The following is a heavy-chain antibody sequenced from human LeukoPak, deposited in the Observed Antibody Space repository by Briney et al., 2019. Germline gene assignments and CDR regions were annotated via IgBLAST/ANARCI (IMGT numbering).Heavy chain of an antibody. V-gene: IGHV6-1*01. Sequence: SQTLSLTCAISGDSVSSNSAAWNWIRQSPSRGLEWLGRTYYRSKWYNDYAVSVKSRVTINPDTSKNQFSLQLNSVTPEDTAIYYCGKEVVSRISSWYYFDYWGQGTLVTVSS. CDR1: GDSVSSNSAA. D-gene: IGHD6-13*01. J-gene: IGHJ4*02. CDR2: TYYRSKWYN. CDR3: GKEVVSRISSWYYFDY.